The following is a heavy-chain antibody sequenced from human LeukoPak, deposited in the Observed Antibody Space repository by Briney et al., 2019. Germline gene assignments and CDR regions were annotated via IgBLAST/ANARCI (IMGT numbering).Heavy chain of an antibody. J-gene: IGHJ6*03. D-gene: IGHD4-11*01. V-gene: IGHV3-20*04. CDR1: GFTFDDYG. CDR3: ARERGGNYTNYYYYYYMDI. Sequence: PGGSLRLSCAASGFTFDDYGMSWVRQAPGRGLEWVSGVNWNGISTGYADSVKGRFTISRDNAKNSLYLQMNSLRAEDTALYYCARERGGNYTNYYYYYYMDIWGNVTTVTVSS. CDR2: VNWNGIST.